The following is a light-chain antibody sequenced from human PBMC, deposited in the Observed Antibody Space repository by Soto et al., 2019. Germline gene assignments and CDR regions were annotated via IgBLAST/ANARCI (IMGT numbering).Light chain of an antibody. CDR1: SSDVGGYNY. Sequence: QSALTQPASVSGSPGQSITISCTGTSSDVGGYNYVSWYQHHPGKAPKLMIYDVSNRPSGVSNRFSGSKSGNTASLTISGLQAEDEAAYYCSSYTSSSTWVFGGGTKLTVL. CDR3: SSYTSSSTWV. V-gene: IGLV2-14*03. CDR2: DVS. J-gene: IGLJ3*02.